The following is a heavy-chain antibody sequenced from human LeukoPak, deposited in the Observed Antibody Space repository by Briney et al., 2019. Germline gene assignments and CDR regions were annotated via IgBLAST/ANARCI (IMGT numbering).Heavy chain of an antibody. CDR2: INPSGGST. V-gene: IGHV1-46*01. CDR1: GYTFTGYY. J-gene: IGHJ4*02. Sequence: GASVKVSCKASGYTFTGYYMHWVRQAPGQGLEWMGIINPSGGSTSYAQKFQGRVTMTRDTSTSTVYMELSSLRSEDTAVYYCARDRWGNYYDSSGYTFDYWGQGTLVTVSS. CDR3: ARDRWGNYYDSSGYTFDY. D-gene: IGHD3-22*01.